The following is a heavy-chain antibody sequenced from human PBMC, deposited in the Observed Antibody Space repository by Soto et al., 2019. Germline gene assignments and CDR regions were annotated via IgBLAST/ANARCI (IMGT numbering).Heavy chain of an antibody. J-gene: IGHJ4*02. CDR2: IIPIFGTA. CDR3: ARDFYGSGFPGGY. V-gene: IGHV1-69*13. D-gene: IGHD3-10*01. Sequence: SVKVSCKASGGTFSSYAISWVRQAPGQGLEWMGGIIPIFGTANYAQKFQGRVSITADESTSTAYMELSSLRSEDTAVYYCARDFYGSGFPGGYWGQGTLVTVSS. CDR1: GGTFSSYA.